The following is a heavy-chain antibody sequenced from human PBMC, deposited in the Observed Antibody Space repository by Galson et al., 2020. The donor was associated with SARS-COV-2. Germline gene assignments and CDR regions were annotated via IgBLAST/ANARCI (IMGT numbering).Heavy chain of an antibody. D-gene: IGHD6-13*01. CDR2: MNPDTGNT. Sequence: ASVKVSCKASGYTFTSYDLNWVRQATGQRLEWMGWMNPDTGNTDSAQKFRGRVTMTRDSSISTAYMELTSLTSEDTAVYYCARGSAVGSSWLTFDCCGQGRLVIVSP. CDR3: ARGSAVGSSWLTFDC. V-gene: IGHV1-8*02. J-gene: IGHJ4*02. CDR1: GYTFTSYD.